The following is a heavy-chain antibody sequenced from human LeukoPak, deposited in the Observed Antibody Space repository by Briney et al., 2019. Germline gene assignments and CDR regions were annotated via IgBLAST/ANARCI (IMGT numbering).Heavy chain of an antibody. J-gene: IGHJ4*02. CDR2: IKQDGSEK. CDR1: GFTFSSYW. D-gene: IGHD3-10*01. CDR3: ARDSSYYYGSGSYWDY. Sequence: GGSLRLSCAASGFTFSSYWMSWVRQAPGKGLEWVANIKQDGSEKYYVDSVKGRFTISRDNAKNSLYPQMNSLRAEDTAVYYCARDSSYYYGSGSYWDYWGQGTLVTVSS. V-gene: IGHV3-7*01.